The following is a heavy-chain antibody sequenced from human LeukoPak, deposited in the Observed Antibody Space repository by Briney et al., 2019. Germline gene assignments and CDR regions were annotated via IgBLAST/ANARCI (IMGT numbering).Heavy chain of an antibody. V-gene: IGHV3-53*01. J-gene: IGHJ4*02. CDR3: ARDSYYYGTFDY. CDR1: GFIFSHYG. Sequence: GGSLRLSCAASGFIFSHYGMNWVRQAPGKGLEWVSVIYSGGSTYYADSVKDRFTISRDNSKNTLYLQMNSLRAEDTAVYYCARDSYYYGTFDYWGQGTLVTVSS. D-gene: IGHD3-10*01. CDR2: IYSGGST.